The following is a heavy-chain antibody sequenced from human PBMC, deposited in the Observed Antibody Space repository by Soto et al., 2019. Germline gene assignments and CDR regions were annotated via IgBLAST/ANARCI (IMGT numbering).Heavy chain of an antibody. CDR3: AREGYSYGSNYLQS. CDR1: GFPVSSNY. CDR2: IYSGGIT. J-gene: IGHJ1*01. V-gene: IGHV3-53*01. D-gene: IGHD5-18*01. Sequence: EVQLVESGGGLIQPGGSLRLSCAASGFPVSSNYMNWVRQAPGKGLEWVSIIYSGGITYYADSVKGRFTISRDNSKNTVSLQMNNLRAEDTAVYFCAREGYSYGSNYLQSWGQGTLVTVSS.